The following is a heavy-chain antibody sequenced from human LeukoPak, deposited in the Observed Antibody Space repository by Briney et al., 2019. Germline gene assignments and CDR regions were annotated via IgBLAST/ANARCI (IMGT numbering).Heavy chain of an antibody. V-gene: IGHV1-2*02. Sequence: GASVKVSCKASGYTFTGYYMHWVRQAPGQGLEWMGWINPNSGGTNYAQKFQGRVTMTRDKSISTAYMELSRLRSDDTAVYYCARVTPVVDDYGDETYYWGQGTLVTVSS. CDR1: GYTFTGYY. CDR3: ARVTPVVDDYGDETYY. CDR2: INPNSGGT. D-gene: IGHD4-17*01. J-gene: IGHJ4*02.